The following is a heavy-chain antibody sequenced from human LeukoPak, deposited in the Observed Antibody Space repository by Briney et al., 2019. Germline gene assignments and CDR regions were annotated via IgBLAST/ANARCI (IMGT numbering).Heavy chain of an antibody. CDR2: INPNSGGT. V-gene: IGHV1-2*02. Sequence: ASVKVSCKASGYTFTGYYTHWVRQAPGQGLEWMGWINPNSGGTNYAQKFQGRVTMTRDTSISTAYMELSRLRSDDTAVYYCARGITIQTYYYYYYMDVWGKGTTVTVSS. D-gene: IGHD3-3*01. CDR3: ARGITIQTYYYYYYMDV. CDR1: GYTFTGYY. J-gene: IGHJ6*03.